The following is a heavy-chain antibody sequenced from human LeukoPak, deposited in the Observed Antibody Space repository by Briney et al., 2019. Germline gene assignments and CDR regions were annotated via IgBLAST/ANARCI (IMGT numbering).Heavy chain of an antibody. J-gene: IGHJ5*02. CDR3: AKVQWLVNWFDP. D-gene: IGHD6-19*01. Sequence: PGGSLRLSCAASGFTFSSYWMSWVRQAPGKGLEWVSAISGSGGSTYYADSVKGRFTISRDNSKNTLYLQMNSLRAEDTAVYYCAKVQWLVNWFDPWGQGTLVTVSS. CDR2: ISGSGGST. CDR1: GFTFSSYW. V-gene: IGHV3-23*01.